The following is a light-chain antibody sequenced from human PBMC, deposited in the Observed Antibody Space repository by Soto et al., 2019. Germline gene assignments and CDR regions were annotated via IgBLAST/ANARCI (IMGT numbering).Light chain of an antibody. CDR1: RSNIVSNT. V-gene: IGLV1-44*01. Sequence: QSVLTQPPSASGTPGQRVTISCSGSRSNIVSNTVNWYQHLPGAAPKLLMYAYSQRPSGIPDRFSGSKSGASASLAISGLQSEDEADYYCAAWDDSLNEYVFGTGTKLTVL. CDR3: AAWDDSLNEYV. J-gene: IGLJ1*01. CDR2: AYS.